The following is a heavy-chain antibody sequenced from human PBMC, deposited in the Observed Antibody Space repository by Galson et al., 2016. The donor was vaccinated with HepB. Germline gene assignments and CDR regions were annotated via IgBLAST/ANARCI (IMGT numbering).Heavy chain of an antibody. CDR2: IYSAGSA. CDR3: ARGHDYGAYLAT. Sequence: SLRLSCAASGFTVSSRYMSWVRQAPGKGLEWVSAIYSAGSAYYADSVKGRFTISRDEFENTLYLQMNSHRADDTALYYCARGHDYGAYLATWGQGSLAIVSS. V-gene: IGHV3-53*01. J-gene: IGHJ5*02. CDR1: GFTVSSRY. D-gene: IGHD4-17*01.